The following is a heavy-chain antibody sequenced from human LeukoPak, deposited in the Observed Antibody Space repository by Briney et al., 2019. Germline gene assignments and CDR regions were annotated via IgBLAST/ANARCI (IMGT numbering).Heavy chain of an antibody. V-gene: IGHV4-34*01. D-gene: IGHD2-2*02. CDR1: GGSFSGYY. J-gene: IGHJ6*02. CDR2: INHSGST. CDR3: ARGYCSSTSCYTYYYYGLDV. Sequence: SETLSLTCAVYGGSFSGYYWSWIRQPPGKGLEWIGEINHSGSTNYNPSLKSRVTISVDTSKNQFSLKLSSVTAADTAVYYCARGYCSSTSCYTYYYYGLDVWGQGTTVTVSS.